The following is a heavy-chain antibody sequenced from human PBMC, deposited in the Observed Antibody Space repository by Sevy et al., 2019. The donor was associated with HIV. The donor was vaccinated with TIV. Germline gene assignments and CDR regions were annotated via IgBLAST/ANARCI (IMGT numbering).Heavy chain of an antibody. CDR2: INPSGGST. Sequence: ASVKVSYKASGYTFTSYYMHWVRQAPGQGLEWMGIINPSGGSTSYAQKFQGRVTMTRDTSTSTVYMELSSLRSEDTAVYYCATDGSDYGSGRYYGMDVWGQGTTVTVSS. D-gene: IGHD4-17*01. CDR3: ATDGSDYGSGRYYGMDV. V-gene: IGHV1-46*01. J-gene: IGHJ6*02. CDR1: GYTFTSYY.